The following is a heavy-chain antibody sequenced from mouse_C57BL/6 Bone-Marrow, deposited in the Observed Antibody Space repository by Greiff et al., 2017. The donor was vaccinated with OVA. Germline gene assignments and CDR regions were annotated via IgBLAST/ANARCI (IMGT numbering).Heavy chain of an antibody. D-gene: IGHD1-1*01. Sequence: VQLQQSGAELVRPGSSVKLSCKASGYTFTSYWMDWVKQRPGQGLEWIGNIYPSDSETHYNQKFKDKATLTVDKSSSTAYMQLSSLTSEDSAVYYCAREGITTVVARAYWGQGTLVTVSA. CDR2: IYPSDSET. V-gene: IGHV1-61*01. CDR3: AREGITTVVARAY. J-gene: IGHJ3*01. CDR1: GYTFTSYW.